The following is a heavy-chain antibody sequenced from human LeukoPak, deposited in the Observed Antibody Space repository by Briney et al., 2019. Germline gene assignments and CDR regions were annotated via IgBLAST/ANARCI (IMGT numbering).Heavy chain of an antibody. CDR2: INHSGST. V-gene: IGHV4-34*01. Sequence: PSETLSLTCAVYGGSFSGYYWSWIRQPPGKGLEWIGEINHSGSTNYNPSLKSRVSISVDTSKNQSSLKLSSVTAADTAVYYCARSDYDILTGYYHDYWGQGTLVTVSS. CDR1: GGSFSGYY. CDR3: ARSDYDILTGYYHDY. J-gene: IGHJ4*02. D-gene: IGHD3-9*01.